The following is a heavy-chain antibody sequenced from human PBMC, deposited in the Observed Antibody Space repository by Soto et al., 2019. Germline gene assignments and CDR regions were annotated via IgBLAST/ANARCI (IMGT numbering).Heavy chain of an antibody. CDR3: ARDQYYDSSGYYSAFDI. Sequence: LSLTCAVNGGSGGSFSGYYWSWIRQPPGKGLEWIGEINHSGSTNYNPSLKSRVTISVDTSKNQFSLKLSSVTAADTAVYYCARDQYYDSSGYYSAFDIWGQGTMVTVSS. V-gene: IGHV4-34*01. CDR1: GGSGGSFSGYY. D-gene: IGHD3-22*01. CDR2: INHSGST. J-gene: IGHJ3*02.